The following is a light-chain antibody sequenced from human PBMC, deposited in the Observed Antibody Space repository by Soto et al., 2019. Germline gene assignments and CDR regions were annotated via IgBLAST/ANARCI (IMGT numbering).Light chain of an antibody. CDR3: QSYDSSLSAWV. CDR1: SSNIGAGYD. V-gene: IGLV1-40*01. Sequence: QSALTQPPSVSGAPGQRVTISCTESSSNIGAGYDVHWYQQLPGTAPKLLIYGNNNRPSGVPDRFSGSKSGTSASLAITGLQDEDEADYYCQSYDSSLSAWVFGGGTKLTVL. J-gene: IGLJ3*02. CDR2: GNN.